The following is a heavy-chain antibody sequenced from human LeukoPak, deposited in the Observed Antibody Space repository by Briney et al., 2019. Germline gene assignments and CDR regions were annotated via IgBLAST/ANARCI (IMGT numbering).Heavy chain of an antibody. D-gene: IGHD4-17*01. V-gene: IGHV3-23*01. Sequence: GGSLSLSCAASGFTLRCYAMSGLRQAPAKGLEWVSAISGSGGTTYYADSVKGRFTISRDNSKTTLYLQMNSLRAEDTAIYYCAKNYGDYWTYYYYYMDVWGRGTTVTVSS. CDR1: GFTLRCYA. CDR2: ISGSGGTT. J-gene: IGHJ6*03. CDR3: AKNYGDYWTYYYYYMDV.